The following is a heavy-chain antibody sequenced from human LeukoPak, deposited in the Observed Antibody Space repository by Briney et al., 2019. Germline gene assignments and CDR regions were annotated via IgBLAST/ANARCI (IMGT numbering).Heavy chain of an antibody. CDR1: GGTFSIYA. Sequence: SVKVSFTASGGTFSIYALSWVRQAPGQGHEWMGRIIPILDMTTYAQKFQGRVTITAYESTGTAYLELSSLRSEDTAIYYCARDNPPYCNGGTCYSFWGQGTLVTVSS. D-gene: IGHD2-15*01. J-gene: IGHJ4*02. V-gene: IGHV1-69*04. CDR3: ARDNPPYCNGGTCYSF. CDR2: IIPILDMT.